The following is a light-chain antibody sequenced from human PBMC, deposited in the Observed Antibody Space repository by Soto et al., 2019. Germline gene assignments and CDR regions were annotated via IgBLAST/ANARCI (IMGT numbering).Light chain of an antibody. CDR3: QQHNGYPLA. J-gene: IGKJ4*01. Sequence: DIQLTQSPSFLSASVGDTVTITCRASQGMSTYLAWSQQKPGKVPKLLIRAASTLQSGVPPRFSGGGSGTEFTLTISSLQPDDSGIYYCQQHNGYPLAFGGGTNVEIK. CDR2: AAS. CDR1: QGMSTY. V-gene: IGKV1-9*01.